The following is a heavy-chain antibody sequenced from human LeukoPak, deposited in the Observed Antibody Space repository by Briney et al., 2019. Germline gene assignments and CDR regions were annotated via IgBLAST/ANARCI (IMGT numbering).Heavy chain of an antibody. J-gene: IGHJ5*02. CDR1: GYSFINHY. CDR2: ISPSGDRT. D-gene: IGHD1-26*01. V-gene: IGHV1-46*01. CDR3: AGDKSVGDYGWWLDP. Sequence: ASVKVSCKASGYSFINHYMHWVRQAPGQGLEWLGLISPSGDRTWYAQKFQGKFTMTRDMSTSTDYMELSSLRSEDTAVYYCAGDKSVGDYGWWLDPWGQGTLVTVSS.